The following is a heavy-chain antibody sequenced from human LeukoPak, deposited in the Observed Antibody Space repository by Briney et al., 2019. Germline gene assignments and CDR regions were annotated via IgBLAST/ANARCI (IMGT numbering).Heavy chain of an antibody. V-gene: IGHV4-39*01. D-gene: IGHD6-13*01. CDR2: IYYTGST. CDR1: GGSISSSSFY. J-gene: IGHJ4*02. Sequence: PSETLSLTCTVSGGSISSSSFYWGWIRQPPGKGLEWIGSIYYTGSTYYNPSLKSRVTISVDTSKNQFSLKLSSVTAADTAVYYCARQHGAVAAAAFYWGQGTLVTVSS. CDR3: ARQHGAVAAAAFY.